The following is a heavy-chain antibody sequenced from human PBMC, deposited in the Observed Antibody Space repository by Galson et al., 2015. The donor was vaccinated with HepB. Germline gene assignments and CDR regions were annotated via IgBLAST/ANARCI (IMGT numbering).Heavy chain of an antibody. D-gene: IGHD3-3*01. CDR3: ARGATIFGVECYYCSMDV. J-gene: IGHJ6*02. V-gene: IGHV1-69*06. CDR2: IIPIFGTA. Sequence: SVKVSCKASGGTFSSYAISWVRQAPGQGLEWMGGIIPIFGTANYAQKFQGRVTITADKSTSTAYMELSSLRSEDTAVYYCARGATIFGVECYYCSMDVWGQGTTVTVSS. CDR1: GGTFSSYA.